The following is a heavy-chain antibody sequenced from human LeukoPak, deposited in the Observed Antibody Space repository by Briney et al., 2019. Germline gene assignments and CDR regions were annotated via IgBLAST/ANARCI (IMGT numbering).Heavy chain of an antibody. V-gene: IGHV4-4*07. D-gene: IGHD1-26*01. CDR3: ARERRGAGYYYYYYMDV. CDR1: GGSISSYY. Sequence: PSETLSLTCTVSGGSISSYYWNWIRQPAGKGLEWIGRIYTSGSTNYNPSLKSRVTMSVDTSKNQFSLKLTSVTAADTAVYYCARERRGAGYYYYYYMDVWGKGTTVTISS. CDR2: IYTSGST. J-gene: IGHJ6*03.